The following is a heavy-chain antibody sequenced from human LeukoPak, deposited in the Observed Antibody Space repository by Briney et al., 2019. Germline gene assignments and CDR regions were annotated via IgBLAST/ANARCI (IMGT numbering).Heavy chain of an antibody. D-gene: IGHD1-26*01. J-gene: IGHJ4*02. CDR3: ATSEGDLVGATHFDY. V-gene: IGHV4-34*01. CDR1: GGSFSGYY. Sequence: SETLSLTCAVYGGSFSGYYWSWIRQPPGKGLEWIGEINHSGSTNYNPSLKSRVTISVDTSKNQFSLKLSSVTAADTAVYYCATSEGDLVGATHFDYWGQGTLVTVSS. CDR2: INHSGST.